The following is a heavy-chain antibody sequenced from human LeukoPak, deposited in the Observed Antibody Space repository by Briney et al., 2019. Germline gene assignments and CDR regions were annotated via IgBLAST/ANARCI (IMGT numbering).Heavy chain of an antibody. D-gene: IGHD2-2*01. CDR1: GFTFSSYA. CDR2: ISYDGSNK. CDR3: ARVGGSSVADYYYYYGMDV. J-gene: IGHJ6*02. Sequence: GGSLRLSCAASGFTFSSYAMHWVRQAPGKGLEWVAVISYDGSNKYYADSVKGRFTISRDNSKNTLYLQMNSLRAEDTAVYYCARVGGSSVADYYYYYGMDVWGQGTTVTVSS. V-gene: IGHV3-30*04.